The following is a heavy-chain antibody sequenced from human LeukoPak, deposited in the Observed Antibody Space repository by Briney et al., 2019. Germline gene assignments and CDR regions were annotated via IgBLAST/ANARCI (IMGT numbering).Heavy chain of an antibody. CDR1: GFTFSSYA. Sequence: GGSLRLSCAASGFTFSSYAMSWVRQAPGKGLEWVSAISGSGGSTYYADSVEGRFTISRDNSKNTLYLQMNSLRAEDTAVYYCAKGPHYDYVWGSYRPFDYWGQGTLVTVSS. CDR2: ISGSGGST. CDR3: AKGPHYDYVWGSYRPFDY. D-gene: IGHD3-16*02. J-gene: IGHJ4*02. V-gene: IGHV3-23*01.